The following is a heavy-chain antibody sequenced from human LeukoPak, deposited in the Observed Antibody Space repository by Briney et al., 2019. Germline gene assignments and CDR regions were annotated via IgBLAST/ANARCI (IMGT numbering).Heavy chain of an antibody. V-gene: IGHV3-23*01. CDR1: GFTFSSYA. J-gene: IGHJ4*02. CDR3: AKGDPDFWSGLYYFDY. D-gene: IGHD3-3*01. Sequence: GASLRLSCAASGFTFSSYAMSWVRQAPGKGLEWVSAISGSGGSTYYADSAKGRFTISRDNSKNTLYLQMNSLRAEDTAVYYCAKGDPDFWSGLYYFDYWGQGTLVTVSS. CDR2: ISGSGGST.